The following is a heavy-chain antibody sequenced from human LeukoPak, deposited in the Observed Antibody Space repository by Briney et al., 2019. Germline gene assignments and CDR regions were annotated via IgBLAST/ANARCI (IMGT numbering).Heavy chain of an antibody. J-gene: IGHJ6*02. CDR1: GFTFSSYA. CDR3: ARSYYDSSGYYYNYYGMDV. V-gene: IGHV3-30*04. D-gene: IGHD3-22*01. CDR2: ISYDGSNK. Sequence: GRSLRLSCAASGFTFSSYAMHWVRQAPGKGLEWVEVISYDGSNKYYADSVKGRFTISRDNSKNTLYLQMNSLRAEDTAVYYCARSYYDSSGYYYNYYGMDVWGQGTTVTVSS.